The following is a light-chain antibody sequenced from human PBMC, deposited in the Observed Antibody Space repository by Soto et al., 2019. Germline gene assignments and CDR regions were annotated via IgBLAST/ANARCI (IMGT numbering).Light chain of an antibody. CDR3: QQSYSTPIT. Sequence: DLPMTQSPSALSAACGYRFTIICRASHSISNYVNWYQHRPGKAPKLLIYDASSLESGVPSRFSGSGSGTDFTLTISSLQPEDFATYYCQQSYSTPITFGPGTKVDIK. CDR1: HSISNY. J-gene: IGKJ3*01. CDR2: DAS. V-gene: IGKV1-39*01.